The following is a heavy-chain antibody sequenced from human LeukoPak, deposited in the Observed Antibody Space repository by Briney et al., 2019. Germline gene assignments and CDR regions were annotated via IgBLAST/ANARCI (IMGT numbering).Heavy chain of an antibody. Sequence: SETLSLTCTVSGGSISSGSYYWRWIRQPAGKGLEWIGRIYTSGSTNYTPSLKSRVTISVDTSKNQFSLKLSSVTAADTAVYYCARGESYRGYYFDYWGQGTLVTVSS. CDR1: GGSISSGSYY. J-gene: IGHJ4*02. D-gene: IGHD2-21*01. CDR3: ARGESYRGYYFDY. V-gene: IGHV4-61*02. CDR2: IYTSGST.